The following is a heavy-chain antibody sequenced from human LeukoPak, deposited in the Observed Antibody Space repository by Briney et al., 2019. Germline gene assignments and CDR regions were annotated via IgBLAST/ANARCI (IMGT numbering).Heavy chain of an antibody. D-gene: IGHD5-12*01. J-gene: IGHJ6*03. CDR3: AASGRETVAKFYYYYYMDV. V-gene: IGHV1-58*01. Sequence: GASVKVSCKASGFTFTSSAVQWVRQARGQRLEWIGWTVVGSGNTNYAQKFQERVTITRDMSTSTAYMELSSLRPEDTAVYYCAASGRETVAKFYYYYYMDVWGKGTTVTVSS. CDR1: GFTFTSSA. CDR2: TVVGSGNT.